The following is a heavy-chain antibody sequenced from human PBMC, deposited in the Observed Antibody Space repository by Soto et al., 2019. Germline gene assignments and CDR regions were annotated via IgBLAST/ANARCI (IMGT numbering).Heavy chain of an antibody. CDR3: AKDLTIFGVVIIPGYFDY. D-gene: IGHD3-3*01. V-gene: IGHV3-23*01. CDR2: ISGSGGST. CDR1: GFTFSSYA. Sequence: GGPLRLSCAASGFTFSSYAMSWVRQAPGKGLEWVSAISGSGGSTYYADSVKGRFTISRDNSKNTLYLQMNSLRAEDTAVYYCAKDLTIFGVVIIPGYFDYWGQGTLVTVSS. J-gene: IGHJ4*02.